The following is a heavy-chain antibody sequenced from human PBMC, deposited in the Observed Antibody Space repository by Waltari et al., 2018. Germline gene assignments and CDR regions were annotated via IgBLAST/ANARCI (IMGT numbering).Heavy chain of an antibody. J-gene: IGHJ5*02. V-gene: IGHV4-34*01. CDR2: INHSGST. D-gene: IGHD4-17*01. Sequence: QVQLQQWGAGLLKPSETLSLTCAVYGGSFSGYYWSWIRQPPGKGLEWIGEINHSGSTNYNPSLKSRVTISLDTSKNQFSLKLSSVTAADTAVYYCARAGRSLTTVTTRWFDPWGQGTLVTVSS. CDR3: ARAGRSLTTVTTRWFDP. CDR1: GGSFSGYY.